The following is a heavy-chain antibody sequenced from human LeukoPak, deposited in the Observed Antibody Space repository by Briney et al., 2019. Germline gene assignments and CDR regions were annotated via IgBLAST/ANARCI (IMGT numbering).Heavy chain of an antibody. CDR1: GDSISTYY. J-gene: IGHJ2*01. CDR2: IYYTGST. CDR3: ARREDFWYFDL. Sequence: SETLPLTCTISGDSISTYYWSWIRQPPGKGLEWIGYIYYTGSTYYNPSLKSGVTFSVDTSKNHFSLNLISVTAADTAVYYCARREDFWYFDLWGRGTLVTVSS. V-gene: IGHV4-59*08.